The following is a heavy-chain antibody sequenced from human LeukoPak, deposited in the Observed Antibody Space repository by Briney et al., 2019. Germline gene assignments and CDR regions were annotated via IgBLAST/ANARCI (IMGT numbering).Heavy chain of an antibody. CDR3: ARGGGWLPDH. CDR1: GDSISSYY. Sequence: SETLSLTCTVSGDSISSYYWSWIRQPPGKGLEWIGIIYYSGRTNYNPSLKSRVTISVDTPKRQFSLKLNSVTAADTAVYYCARGGGWLPDHWGQGTLVTVSS. J-gene: IGHJ4*02. CDR2: IYYSGRT. D-gene: IGHD5-12*01. V-gene: IGHV4-59*01.